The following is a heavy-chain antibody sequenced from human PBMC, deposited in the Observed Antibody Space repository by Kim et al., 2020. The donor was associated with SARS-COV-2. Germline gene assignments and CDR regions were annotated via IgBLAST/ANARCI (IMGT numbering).Heavy chain of an antibody. D-gene: IGHD6-13*01. CDR3: AKDGSSWYTAWGNYYYG. V-gene: IGHV3-30*18. Sequence: GWSLRLSCAASGFTFSSYGMHWVRQAPGKGLEWVAVISYDGSNKYYADSVKGRFTISRDNSKNTLYLQMNSLRAEDTAVYYCAKDGSSWYTAWGNYYYG. J-gene: IGHJ6*01. CDR2: ISYDGSNK. CDR1: GFTFSSYG.